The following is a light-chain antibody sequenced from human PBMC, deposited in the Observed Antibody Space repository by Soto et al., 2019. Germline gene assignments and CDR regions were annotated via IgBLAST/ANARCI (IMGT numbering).Light chain of an antibody. CDR3: HQYYSPPLT. Sequence: DIVMTQSPDSLAVSLGERATINCKSSQSLLYSSNNKNYLAWYQQKPGQPPKLLIHWASNRESGVPDRFSGSGSGTDFTLTISSLQAEDVAVYYCHQYYSPPLTFGGGTKVDIK. V-gene: IGKV4-1*01. J-gene: IGKJ4*01. CDR2: WAS. CDR1: QSLLYSSNNKNY.